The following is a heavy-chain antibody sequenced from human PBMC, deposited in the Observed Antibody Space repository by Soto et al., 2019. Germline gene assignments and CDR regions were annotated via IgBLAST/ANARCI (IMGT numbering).Heavy chain of an antibody. Sequence: QVELVQSGAQVKKPGSAVKVSCKASGGTFNMFAMNWVRQAPGHGLEWMGGIMPIFDAPRYSEQFQGRVTITVDESTSTAYMELSSLKSDDTAIYYCTRAIGSGGVMGGFDYWGQGTLVTVSS. J-gene: IGHJ4*02. CDR2: IMPIFDAP. V-gene: IGHV1-69*01. D-gene: IGHD3-16*01. CDR3: TRAIGSGGVMGGFDY. CDR1: GGTFNMFA.